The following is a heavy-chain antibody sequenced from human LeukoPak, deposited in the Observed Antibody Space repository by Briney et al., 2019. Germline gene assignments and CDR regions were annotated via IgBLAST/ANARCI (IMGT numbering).Heavy chain of an antibody. CDR1: GFTFSSYW. V-gene: IGHV3-74*01. J-gene: IGHJ4*02. Sequence: PGGSLRLSCAASGFTFSSYWMHWVRQAPGKGLVWVSRINSDGSSTSYADSVKGRFTISRDNAKNSLYLQMNSLRAEDTAVYYCASGGVATIPIRVYYFDYWGQGTLVTVSS. CDR2: INSDGSST. D-gene: IGHD5-12*01. CDR3: ASGGVATIPIRVYYFDY.